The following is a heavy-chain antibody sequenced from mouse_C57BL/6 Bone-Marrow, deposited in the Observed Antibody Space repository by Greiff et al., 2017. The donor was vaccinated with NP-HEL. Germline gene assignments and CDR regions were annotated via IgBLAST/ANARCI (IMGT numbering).Heavy chain of an antibody. Sequence: QVQLQQPGAELVMPGASVKLSCKASGYTFTSYWMHWVKQRPGQGLEWIGEIDPSDSYTNSNQKFKGKSTLTVDKSSSTAYMQLSSLTSEDSAVYYCARDDYYGSRGDYYAMDYWGQGTSVTVSS. CDR3: ARDDYYGSRGDYYAMDY. J-gene: IGHJ4*01. CDR2: IDPSDSYT. V-gene: IGHV1-69*01. D-gene: IGHD1-1*01. CDR1: GYTFTSYW.